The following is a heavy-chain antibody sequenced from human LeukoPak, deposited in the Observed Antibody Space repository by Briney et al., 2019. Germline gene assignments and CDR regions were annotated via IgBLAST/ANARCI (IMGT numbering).Heavy chain of an antibody. Sequence: PGGSLRLSCTASEFTLSTYWMSWVRQAPGRGLEWVANINQDGSEKYYVDSVKGRFTISRDNANNSLYLQMNSLRAEDTAVYCCARELSSSIYLYTEDYFDYWGQGTLVTVSS. CDR1: EFTLSTYW. D-gene: IGHD6-6*01. V-gene: IGHV3-7*01. CDR2: INQDGSEK. CDR3: ARELSSSIYLYTEDYFDY. J-gene: IGHJ4*02.